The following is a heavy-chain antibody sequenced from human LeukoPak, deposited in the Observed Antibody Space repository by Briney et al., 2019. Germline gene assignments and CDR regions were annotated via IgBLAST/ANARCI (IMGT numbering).Heavy chain of an antibody. D-gene: IGHD6-19*01. CDR3: ARLVAGTGEYYFDY. CDR1: GGSISSYH. CDR2: IYYSGST. Sequence: SETLSLTCTVSGGSISSYHWSWIRQPPGKGLEWIGYIYYSGSTNHNPSLKSRVTISLDTSKKQFSLKLSSVTAADTAVYYCARLVAGTGEYYFDYWGQGALVTVSS. J-gene: IGHJ4*02. V-gene: IGHV4-59*08.